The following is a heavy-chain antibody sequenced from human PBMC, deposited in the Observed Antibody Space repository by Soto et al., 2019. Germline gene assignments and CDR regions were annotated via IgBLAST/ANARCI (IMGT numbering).Heavy chain of an antibody. CDR2: ISSDVVNY. D-gene: IGHD1-1*01. J-gene: IGHJ4*02. V-gene: IGHV3-30-3*01. Sequence: QVQLVESGGGVVQPGRSLRLSCAASGFTFSSFAMHWVRQAPGKGLEWLAVISSDVVNYYYAESVKGRFTISRANSKKTLYLQMNSLRNEDTAVYYCARGGAWTPEELGYWGQGTLVTVSS. CDR3: ARGGAWTPEELGY. CDR1: GFTFSSFA.